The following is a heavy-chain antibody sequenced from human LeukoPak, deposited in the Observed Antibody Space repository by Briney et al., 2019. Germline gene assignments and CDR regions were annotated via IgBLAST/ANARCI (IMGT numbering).Heavy chain of an antibody. D-gene: IGHD3-10*01. CDR2: ISFDGSNK. J-gene: IGHJ4*02. CDR3: AREIEYYGSGSYYIGY. CDR1: GFTFSNYG. V-gene: IGHV3-30*03. Sequence: GRSLRLSCAASGFTFSNYGMHWVRQAPGKGLEWVAVISFDGSNKYYADSVKGRFTISRDDSKNTLYLQMNSLRPDDTAVYYCAREIEYYGSGSYYIGYWGQGTLVTVSS.